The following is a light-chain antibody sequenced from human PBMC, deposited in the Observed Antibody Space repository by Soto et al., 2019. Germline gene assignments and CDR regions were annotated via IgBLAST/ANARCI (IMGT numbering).Light chain of an antibody. J-gene: IGKJ2*01. CDR2: AAS. Sequence: DIQMTQSPSSLSASVEDRVIITCRASQSISNHLNWYQQKPGKAPKLLIFAASSLQSGVPSRFSGSGSGTDFTLTISSLQPEDFATYFCQHSYSIPYTFGQGTKVDIK. CDR3: QHSYSIPYT. CDR1: QSISNH. V-gene: IGKV1-39*01.